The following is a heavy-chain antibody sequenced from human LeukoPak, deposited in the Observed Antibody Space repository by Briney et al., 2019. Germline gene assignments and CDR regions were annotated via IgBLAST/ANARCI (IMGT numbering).Heavy chain of an antibody. V-gene: IGHV3-23*01. D-gene: IGHD3-10*01. CDR3: AKGALLWFGELLYYFDY. J-gene: IGHJ4*02. CDR1: GFTFSSYA. CDR2: ISGSGGST. Sequence: PGGSLRLSCAASGFTFSSYAMSWVRQAPGKGLEWVSAISGSGGSTYYADSVKGRFTISRDDSKNTLYLQMNSLRAEDTAVYYCAKGALLWFGELLYYFDYWRQGTPVTVSS.